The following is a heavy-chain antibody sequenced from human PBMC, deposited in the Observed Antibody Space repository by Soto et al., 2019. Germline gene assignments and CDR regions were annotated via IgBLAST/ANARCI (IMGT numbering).Heavy chain of an antibody. CDR3: ARGLPGFGQLLSLYLLDY. CDR2: ISAHNGNT. V-gene: IGHV1-18*01. Sequence: GAPVKVSCKTSGYTFSAPGINWVRPAPGQRLEWMGWISAHNGNTKYAHKLQGRVTMTTDTSTSTAYMELRSLRSDDTAVYYCARGLPGFGQLLSLYLLDYWGQGTLVTVSS. CDR1: GYTFSAPG. J-gene: IGHJ4*02. D-gene: IGHD3-10*01.